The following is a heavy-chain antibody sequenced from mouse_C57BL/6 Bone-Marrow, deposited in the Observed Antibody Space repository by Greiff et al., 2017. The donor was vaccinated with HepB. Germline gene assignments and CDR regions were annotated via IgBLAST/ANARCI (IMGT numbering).Heavy chain of an antibody. CDR3: AIHYYGSSSYAMDY. Sequence: VQLQQPGAELVKPGASVKVSCKASGYTFTSYWMHWVKQRPGQGLEWIGRIHPSDSDTNYNQKFKGKATLTVDKSSSTAYMQLSSLTSEDSAVYYCAIHYYGSSSYAMDYWGQGTSVTVSS. CDR2: IHPSDSDT. V-gene: IGHV1-74*01. CDR1: GYTFTSYW. J-gene: IGHJ4*01. D-gene: IGHD1-1*01.